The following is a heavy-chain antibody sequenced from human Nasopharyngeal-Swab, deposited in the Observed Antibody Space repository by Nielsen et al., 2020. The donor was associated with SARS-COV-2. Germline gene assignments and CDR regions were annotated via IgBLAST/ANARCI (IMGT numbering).Heavy chain of an antibody. CDR3: AKEMFQYGSGVSSDGFDV. CDR2: ISYDGTDQ. CDR1: GFTFSDHA. D-gene: IGHD3-10*01. J-gene: IGHJ3*01. Sequence: GESLKISWASSGFTFSDHASHWVRQAPGKGVGWVAVISYDGTDQYYSGSVKGRFTISSDSSKKMVYLQMNSLRPEDTGLYYCAKEMFQYGSGVSSDGFDVWGQGTRVTVSS. V-gene: IGHV3-30*18.